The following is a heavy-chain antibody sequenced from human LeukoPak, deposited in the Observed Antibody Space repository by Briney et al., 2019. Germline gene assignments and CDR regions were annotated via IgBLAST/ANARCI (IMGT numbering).Heavy chain of an antibody. V-gene: IGHV4-39*01. D-gene: IGHD2-8*02. CDR1: GGSISSSSYH. CDR2: ISYSGST. Sequence: SETLSLTCTVSGGSISSSSYHWGWIRQPPGKGLDWIGSISYSGSTYYNLSLKSRVTISVDTSKNQFSLKLNSLTAADTAVYFCARLGGVYGGYYFDYWAREPWSPSPQ. CDR3: ARLGGVYGGYYFDY. J-gene: IGHJ4*02.